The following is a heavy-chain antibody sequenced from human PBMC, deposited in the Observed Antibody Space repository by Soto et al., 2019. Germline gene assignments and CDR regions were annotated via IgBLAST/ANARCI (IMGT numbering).Heavy chain of an antibody. CDR1: GGSISSDDYY. Sequence: SETLSLTCTVSGGSISSDDYYWNWIRQRPGKGLEWIGNIYYRGNTNYNPSLKSRIIMSMDMSENQFSLRLTSVTAADTAVYYCARGWDYYGMGVWGQGTTVTVSS. CDR3: ARGWDYYGMGV. V-gene: IGHV4-31*03. J-gene: IGHJ6*02. CDR2: IYYRGNT. D-gene: IGHD3-16*01.